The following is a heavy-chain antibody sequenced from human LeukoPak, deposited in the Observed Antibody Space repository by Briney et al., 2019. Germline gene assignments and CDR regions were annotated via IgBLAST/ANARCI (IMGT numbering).Heavy chain of an antibody. D-gene: IGHD3-16*01. V-gene: IGHV3-23*01. CDR3: AKDGVLDY. J-gene: IGHJ4*02. Sequence: PGGSLRLSCAASGFTFSNYAMNWVRQAPGKGLEWVSTISGGGSTYYADPVKGRFTISRDNSKNTLYLQMNSLRAEDTAVYYCAKDGVLDYWGQGTLVTVSS. CDR1: GFTFSNYA. CDR2: ISGGGST.